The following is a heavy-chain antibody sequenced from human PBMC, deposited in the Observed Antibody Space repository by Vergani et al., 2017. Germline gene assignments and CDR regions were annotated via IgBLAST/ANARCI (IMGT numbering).Heavy chain of an antibody. Sequence: VQLVESGGGVVQPGRSLRLSCAASGFTFSSYGMTWVRQAPGKGLEWVAFIRNKAYGGTTEYAASVKGRFTISRDDSKRLAYLQLSGLKTEDTAVYFCSRGRGYSFGYSDYWGQGTLVTVSS. CDR3: SRGRGYSFGYSDY. J-gene: IGHJ4*02. CDR1: GFTFSSYG. V-gene: IGHV3-49*04. D-gene: IGHD5-18*01. CDR2: IRNKAYGGTT.